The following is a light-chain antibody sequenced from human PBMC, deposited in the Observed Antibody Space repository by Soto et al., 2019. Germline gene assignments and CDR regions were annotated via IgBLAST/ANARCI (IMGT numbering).Light chain of an antibody. CDR3: SSYTSTHVL. J-gene: IGLJ2*01. CDR2: DVS. Sequence: QSALTQPASVSGSPGQSITISCTGTSSDVGGYNYVSWYQQHPGKAPKLMIYDVSNRPSGVSNRFSGSNSGNTASLTISGLRTEDEADYYCSSYTSTHVLFGGGTKLTVL. CDR1: SSDVGGYNY. V-gene: IGLV2-14*01.